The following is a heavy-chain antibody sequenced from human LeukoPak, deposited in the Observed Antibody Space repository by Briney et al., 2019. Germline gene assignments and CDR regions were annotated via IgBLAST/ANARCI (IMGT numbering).Heavy chain of an antibody. Sequence: SETLSLTCTVSGGSISSYYWGWIRQPPGKGLEWIGSIYYSGSTYYNPSLKSRVTISVDTSKNQFSLKLSSVTAADTAVYYCAIRGYSYKPSYWYFDLWGRGTLVTVSS. CDR1: GGSISSYY. D-gene: IGHD5-18*01. CDR2: IYYSGST. V-gene: IGHV4-39*01. CDR3: AIRGYSYKPSYWYFDL. J-gene: IGHJ2*01.